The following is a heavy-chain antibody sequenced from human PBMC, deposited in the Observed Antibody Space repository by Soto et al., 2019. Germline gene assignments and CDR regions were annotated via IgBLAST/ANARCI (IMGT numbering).Heavy chain of an antibody. CDR3: AKRGRGAVAYDY. CDR2: ISGSGGRT. J-gene: IGHJ4*02. Sequence: EVQLLESGGGLGQPGGSLRLSCAASGFTFSSYDMSWVRQAPGQGLEWVSVISGSGGRTYSADSGKGRFTISRDNSKNTLYLQMNSLRAEDTAVYYCAKRGRGAVAYDYWGQGTLVTVSS. V-gene: IGHV3-23*01. CDR1: GFTFSSYD. D-gene: IGHD3-16*01.